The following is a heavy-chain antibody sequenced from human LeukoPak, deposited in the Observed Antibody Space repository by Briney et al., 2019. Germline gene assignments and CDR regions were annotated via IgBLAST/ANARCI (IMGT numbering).Heavy chain of an antibody. CDR3: ARGNYYYDSSGYYGFGY. V-gene: IGHV3-11*04. Sequence: KPGGSLRLSCAASGFTFSDYYMSWIRQAPGKGLEWVSYISSSGSTIYYADSVKGRFTISRDNAKNSLYLQMNGLRAEDTAVYYCARGNYYYDSSGYYGFGYWGQGTLVTVSS. CDR2: ISSSGSTI. D-gene: IGHD3-22*01. J-gene: IGHJ4*02. CDR1: GFTFSDYY.